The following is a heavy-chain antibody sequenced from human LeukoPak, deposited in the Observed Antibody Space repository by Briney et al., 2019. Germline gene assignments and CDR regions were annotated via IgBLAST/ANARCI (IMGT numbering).Heavy chain of an antibody. J-gene: IGHJ4*02. V-gene: IGHV3-15*01. CDR1: GLTFSNAW. CDR3: TTELDIRPNHY. CDR2: IKRKSDGGTT. Sequence: GGSLRLSCAASGLTFSNAWMSWVRQAPGKGLEWVGRIKRKSDGGTTDYAAPVKGRFTISRDDSKNTLYWQMNSLKSEDTAVYYCTTELDIRPNHYWGQGTLVTVSS. D-gene: IGHD3-22*01.